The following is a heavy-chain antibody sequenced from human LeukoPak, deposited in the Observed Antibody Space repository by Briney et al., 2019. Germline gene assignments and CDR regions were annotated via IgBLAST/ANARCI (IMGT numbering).Heavy chain of an antibody. Sequence: GGSLRLSCAASGFTFSSCSMNWVRQAPGKGLEWVSYISSSSSTIYYADSVKGRFTISRDNAKNSLYLQMNSLRAEDTAVHYCAGSILTGYPNFDYWGQGILVTVSS. CDR1: GFTFSSCS. CDR2: ISSSSSTI. D-gene: IGHD3-9*01. J-gene: IGHJ4*02. V-gene: IGHV3-48*04. CDR3: AGSILTGYPNFDY.